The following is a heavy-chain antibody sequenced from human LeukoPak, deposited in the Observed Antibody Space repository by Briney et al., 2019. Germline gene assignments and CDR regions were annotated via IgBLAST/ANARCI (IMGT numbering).Heavy chain of an antibody. CDR3: ARGYRGFDM. D-gene: IGHD5-18*01. CDR1: GFTFSSYT. Sequence: PGGTLRLSCAASGFTFSSYTMNWVRQAPGKGLEWVSSISISSSYIYYADSVKGRFTISRDNANNSLYLQMNSLRAEDTAVYYCARGYRGFDMWGQGTLVTVSS. J-gene: IGHJ3*02. V-gene: IGHV3-21*01. CDR2: ISISSSYI.